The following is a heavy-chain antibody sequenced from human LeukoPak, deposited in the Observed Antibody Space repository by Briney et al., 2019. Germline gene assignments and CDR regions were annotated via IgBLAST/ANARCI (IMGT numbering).Heavy chain of an antibody. CDR2: IGNDI. Sequence: PGGSLRLSCAASGFTFSNYVMSWVRQAPGKGLGWVASIGNDIFYGDSVRGRCPSSIYNPRNTLSLQITSLTDDETALYYCVRIAVSGNSLRYHYALDVWGPGTTVTVSS. V-gene: IGHV3-23*01. D-gene: IGHD4-23*01. J-gene: IGHJ6*02. CDR1: GFTFSNYV. CDR3: VRIAVSGNSLRYHYALDV.